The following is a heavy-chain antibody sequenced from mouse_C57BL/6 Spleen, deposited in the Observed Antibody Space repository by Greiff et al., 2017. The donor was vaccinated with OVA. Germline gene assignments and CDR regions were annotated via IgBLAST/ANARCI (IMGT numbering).Heavy chain of an antibody. V-gene: IGHV1-82*01. CDR2: IYPGDGDT. CDR1: GYAFSSSW. J-gene: IGHJ1*03. D-gene: IGHD1-1*01. CDR3: ARSKDYYGSSWYFDV. Sequence: QVQLKESGPELVKPGASVKISCKASGYAFSSSWMNWVKQRPGKGLEWIGRIYPGDGDTNYNGKFKGKATLTADKSSSTAYMQLSSLTSEDSAVYFCARSKDYYGSSWYFDVWGTGTTVTVSS.